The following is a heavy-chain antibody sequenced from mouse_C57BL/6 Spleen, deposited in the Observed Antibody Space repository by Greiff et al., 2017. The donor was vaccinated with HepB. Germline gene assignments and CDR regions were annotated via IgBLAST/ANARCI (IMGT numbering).Heavy chain of an antibody. V-gene: IGHV2-9-1*01. CDR3: ARGQGNYGYFDV. CDR1: GFSLTSYA. D-gene: IGHD2-1*01. Sequence: QVQLQQSGPGLVAPSQSLSITCTVSGFSLTSYAISWVRQPPGKGLEWLGVIWPGGGTNYNSALKSRMSISKDNSKSQVFLKMNSLQTDDTARYFCARGQGNYGYFDVWGTGTTVTVSS. J-gene: IGHJ1*03. CDR2: IWPGGGT.